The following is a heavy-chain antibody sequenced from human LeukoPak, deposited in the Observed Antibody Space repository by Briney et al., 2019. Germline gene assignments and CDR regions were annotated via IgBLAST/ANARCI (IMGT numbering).Heavy chain of an antibody. J-gene: IGHJ4*02. Sequence: SETLSLTCTVSGVSISSYHWSWIRQPAGKGLEWIGRIYTSGSTNYNPSLKSRVTMSVDTSKNQFSLKVGSVTAADTAVYYCAREVYYYDSSGYYDYWGQGALVTVSS. D-gene: IGHD3-22*01. V-gene: IGHV4-4*07. CDR2: IYTSGST. CDR1: GVSISSYH. CDR3: AREVYYYDSSGYYDY.